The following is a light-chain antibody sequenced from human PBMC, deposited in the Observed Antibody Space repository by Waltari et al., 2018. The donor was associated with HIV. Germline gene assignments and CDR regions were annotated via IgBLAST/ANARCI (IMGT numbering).Light chain of an antibody. V-gene: IGLV1-44*01. J-gene: IGLJ2*01. CDR3: GAWDDSLHGPL. CDR2: SNN. CDR1: NSNIGNIP. Sequence: QSVLTQPPSASGTPGQRVTISCSGSNSNIGNIPVEWYQQLPGTAPKLLIYSNNQRPSGVPDRFSGSKSGTSGSLAISGLQSEDEADYYCGAWDDSLHGPLFGGGTKLTVL.